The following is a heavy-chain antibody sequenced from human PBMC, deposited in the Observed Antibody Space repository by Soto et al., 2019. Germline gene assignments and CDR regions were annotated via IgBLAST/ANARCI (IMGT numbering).Heavy chain of an antibody. CDR3: ARDEFGFDY. V-gene: IGHV3-30*04. CDR1: GFTFSSYA. J-gene: IGHJ4*02. D-gene: IGHD3-10*01. CDR2: ISYDESNK. Sequence: GGSLRLSWAASGFTFSSYAMHWVRQAPGKGLEWVAVISYDESNKYYADSVKGRFNISRDNSKNTLYLQMNSLRAEDTAVYYCARDEFGFDYWGQGTLVTVSS.